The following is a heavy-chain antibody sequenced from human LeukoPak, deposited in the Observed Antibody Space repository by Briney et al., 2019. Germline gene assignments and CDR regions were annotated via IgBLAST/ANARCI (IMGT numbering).Heavy chain of an antibody. V-gene: IGHV3-53*01. CDR1: GFTVSSNY. CDR3: ARVPGLYCTKSC. Sequence: GGSLRLSCAASGFTVSSNYMSWVRQAPGKGLEWVSVIYSGGSTYYADSVKGRFTISRDNSKNTLYLQMNSLRAEDTAVYYCARVPGLYCTKSCWGQGTLVTVSS. CDR2: IYSGGST. J-gene: IGHJ4*02. D-gene: IGHD2-8*01.